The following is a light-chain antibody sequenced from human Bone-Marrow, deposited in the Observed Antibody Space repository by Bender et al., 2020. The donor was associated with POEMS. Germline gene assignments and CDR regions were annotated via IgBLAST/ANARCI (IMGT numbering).Light chain of an antibody. Sequence: SYVLTQPPSVSVAPGMTARISCGGDNIGSNTVHWYLQKPGQAPVLVVYDDSKRPSGTPDRFSGSNSGNTATLTISRVEAGDEADYYCQVWHLISDHWVFGGGTKLTVL. CDR1: NIGSNT. J-gene: IGLJ3*02. CDR3: QVWHLISDHWV. V-gene: IGLV3-21*03. CDR2: DDS.